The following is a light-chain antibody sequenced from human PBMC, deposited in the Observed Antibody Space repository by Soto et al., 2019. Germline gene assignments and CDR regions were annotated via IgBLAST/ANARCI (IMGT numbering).Light chain of an antibody. V-gene: IGKV3-20*01. CDR2: GAS. CDR3: QQYGGSPRVT. J-gene: IGKJ4*01. CDR1: QSVTSNY. Sequence: EIVLTQSPGTLSLSPGERATLSCRASQSVTSNYLAWYQQKPGQAPRLLIYGASSRATGIPDRFSGSGSGTDFTLTISRLVPEDFAVYYCQQYGGSPRVTFGGGTKVEIK.